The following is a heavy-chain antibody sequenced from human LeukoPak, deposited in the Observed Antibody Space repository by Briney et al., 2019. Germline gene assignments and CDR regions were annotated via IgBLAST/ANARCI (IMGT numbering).Heavy chain of an antibody. Sequence: SETLSLTCTVSGGSISSYYWSWIRQPAGKGLEWIGRIYTSGSTNYNPSLKSRVTMSVDTSKNQFSLKLSSVTAADTAVYYCARERRDGYNYNYFDYWGQGTLVTVSS. D-gene: IGHD5-24*01. CDR2: IYTSGST. CDR3: ARERRDGYNYNYFDY. V-gene: IGHV4-4*07. J-gene: IGHJ4*02. CDR1: GGSISSYY.